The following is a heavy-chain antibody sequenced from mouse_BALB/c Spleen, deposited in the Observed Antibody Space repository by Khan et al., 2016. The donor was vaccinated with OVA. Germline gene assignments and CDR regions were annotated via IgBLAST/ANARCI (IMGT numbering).Heavy chain of an antibody. J-gene: IGHJ2*01. D-gene: IGHD4-1*01. CDR1: GFTFSSFG. Sequence: EVMLVESGGGLVQPGGSRKLSCAASGFTFSSFGMHWVRQAPEKGLEWVAYINSGSTTIYYAAPVKGRFTISRDTPKNTLFLQMTSLRSEDTAMYYCARGNWAYWGQGTTLTVSS. CDR2: INSGSTTI. CDR3: ARGNWAY. V-gene: IGHV5-17*02.